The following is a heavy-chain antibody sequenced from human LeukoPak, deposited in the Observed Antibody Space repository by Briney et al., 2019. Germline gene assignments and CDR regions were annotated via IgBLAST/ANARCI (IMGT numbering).Heavy chain of an antibody. CDR1: GFTFSSYA. Sequence: PGGSLRLSCAASGFTFSSYAMSWVRQAPGRGLEWVSAISGSGGSTYYADSVKGRFTISRDNSKNTLYLQMNSLRAEDTAVYYCAKDLQVVPAACFDYWGQGTVVTVSS. CDR3: AKDLQVVPAACFDY. D-gene: IGHD2-2*01. J-gene: IGHJ4*02. V-gene: IGHV3-23*01. CDR2: ISGSGGST.